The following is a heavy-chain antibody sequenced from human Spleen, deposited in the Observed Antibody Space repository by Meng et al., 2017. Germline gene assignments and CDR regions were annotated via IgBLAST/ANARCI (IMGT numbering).Heavy chain of an antibody. CDR2: IYYSGST. CDR1: GGSLSSSSFY. J-gene: IGHJ5*02. Sequence: RLEEPGPGLVKPPETLSPTCTVSGGSLSSSSFYWGWVRQPPGKGLEWIATIYYSGSTFYNPSLKSRVSISVDKSKNQFSLNLYSVTAADTAVYYCARVEGTIAAAGGSWFDPWGQGTLVTVSS. CDR3: ARVEGTIAAAGGSWFDP. V-gene: IGHV4-39*07. D-gene: IGHD6-13*01.